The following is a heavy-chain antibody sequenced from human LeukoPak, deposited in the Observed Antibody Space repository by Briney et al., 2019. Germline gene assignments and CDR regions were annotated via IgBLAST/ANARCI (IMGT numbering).Heavy chain of an antibody. J-gene: IGHJ4*02. D-gene: IGHD6-13*01. V-gene: IGHV3-33*06. CDR1: GFIFSNYG. Sequence: GGSLRLSCAASGFIFSNYGMHWVRQAPGKGLDWVAVIWYDGSYKYYADSVKGRFTISRDHSKNTLYLQMNSLRAEDTAIYYCAKVVQYTASTGTGLDYWGQGTLVTVSS. CDR2: IWYDGSYK. CDR3: AKVVQYTASTGTGLDY.